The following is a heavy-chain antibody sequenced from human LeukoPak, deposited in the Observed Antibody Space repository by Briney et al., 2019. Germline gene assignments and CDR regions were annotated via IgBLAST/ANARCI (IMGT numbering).Heavy chain of an antibody. CDR2: ISGSGGST. Sequence: PGGSLRLSCVACGCIFSSYGMHWVRQAPGKGLAWVSAISGSGGSTYYADSVKGRFTISKDNSKNTLYLQMNSLRAEDTAIYYCANLVVAATRHYYYYMDVWGKGTTVTISS. V-gene: IGHV3-23*01. CDR1: GCIFSSYG. J-gene: IGHJ6*03. CDR3: ANLVVAATRHYYYYMDV. D-gene: IGHD2-15*01.